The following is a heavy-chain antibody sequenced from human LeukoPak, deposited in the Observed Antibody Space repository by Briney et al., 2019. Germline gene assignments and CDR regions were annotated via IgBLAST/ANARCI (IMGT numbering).Heavy chain of an antibody. J-gene: IGHJ4*02. V-gene: IGHV4-39*01. Sequence: KSSETLSLTCTVSGGSVSSPNYRWGWIRQPPGKGLEWIGSIYYSGFTSYNPSLESRVTVSVDTSKNQISLKLSSVTAADRAIYYCASLHCTNGLCSFDYWGRGTLVTVSS. D-gene: IGHD2-8*01. CDR2: IYYSGFT. CDR1: GGSVSSPNYR. CDR3: ASLHCTNGLCSFDY.